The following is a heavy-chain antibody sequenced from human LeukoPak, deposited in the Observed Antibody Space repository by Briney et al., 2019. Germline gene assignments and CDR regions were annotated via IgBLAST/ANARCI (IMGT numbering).Heavy chain of an antibody. CDR2: IIPIFGTA. CDR3: ARVGVLLWFGELLYPNWFDP. J-gene: IGHJ5*02. CDR1: GGTFSSYA. V-gene: IGHV1-69*01. Sequence: SVKVSCKASGGTFSSYAISWVRQAPGQGLEWMGGIIPIFGTANYAQKFQGRVTITADESTSTAYMELSSLRSEDTAVYYCARVGVLLWFGELLYPNWFDPWGQETLVTVSS. D-gene: IGHD3-10*01.